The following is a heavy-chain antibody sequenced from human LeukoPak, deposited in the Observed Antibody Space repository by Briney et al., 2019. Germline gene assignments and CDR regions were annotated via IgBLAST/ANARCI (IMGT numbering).Heavy chain of an antibody. Sequence: PGGSLRLSCAASGFTFSSYAMSWVRQAPGKGLVWVSRINSDGSSTSYADSVKGRFTISRDNAKNTLYLQMNSLRAEDTAVYYCARDPRYYDSSGYYYVDYYYYYGMDVWGQGTTVTVSS. CDR3: ARDPRYYDSSGYYYVDYYYYYGMDV. V-gene: IGHV3-74*01. J-gene: IGHJ6*02. CDR1: GFTFSSYA. CDR2: INSDGSST. D-gene: IGHD3-22*01.